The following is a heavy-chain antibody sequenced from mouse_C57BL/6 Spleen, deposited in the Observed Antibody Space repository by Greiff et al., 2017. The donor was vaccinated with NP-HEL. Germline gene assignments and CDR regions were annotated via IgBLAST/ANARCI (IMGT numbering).Heavy chain of an antibody. CDR2: IWSGGST. Sequence: VKLQQSGPGLVQPSPSLSITCTVSGFSFTSYGVHWVRQSPGKGLEWLGVIWSGGSTDYNAAFISRLSISKDNYKSQVFFKMNSLQADDTAIYYCARNAYDYDGYFDVWGTGTTVTVSS. CDR3: ARNAYDYDGYFDV. CDR1: GFSFTSYG. D-gene: IGHD2-4*01. J-gene: IGHJ1*03. V-gene: IGHV2-2*01.